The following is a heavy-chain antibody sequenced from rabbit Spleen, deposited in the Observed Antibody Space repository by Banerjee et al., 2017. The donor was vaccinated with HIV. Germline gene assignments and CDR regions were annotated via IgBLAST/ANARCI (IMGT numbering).Heavy chain of an antibody. J-gene: IGHJ6*01. CDR2: IDTGSSGFT. D-gene: IGHD8-1*01. V-gene: IGHV1S40*01. CDR1: GVSFSVSSY. Sequence: QSLEESGGGLVKPGASLTLTCTASGVSFSVSSYMCWVRQAPGKGLEWIACIDTGSSGFTYFATWAKGRFTCSKTSSTTVTLQMTRLTAADTATYFCARDTGTSFSTYGMDLWGPGTLVTVS. CDR3: ARDTGTSFSTYGMDL.